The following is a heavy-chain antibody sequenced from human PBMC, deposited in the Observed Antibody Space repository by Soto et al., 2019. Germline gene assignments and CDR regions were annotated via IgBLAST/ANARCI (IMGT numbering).Heavy chain of an antibody. Sequence: QLEQSGGEVKKPGSSVKVSCKASRVAFSKFIVTWVRQAPGLGLEWVGGIIPIFGTANYAQKFQGRVTITAEESTSTSYMEVNNLRSEDTAVYYCAKVRYSSPMGYYYGMDVWGQGTTVTVSS. J-gene: IGHJ6*02. CDR1: RVAFSKFI. D-gene: IGHD6-19*01. CDR2: IIPIFGTA. CDR3: AKVRYSSPMGYYYGMDV. V-gene: IGHV1-69*01.